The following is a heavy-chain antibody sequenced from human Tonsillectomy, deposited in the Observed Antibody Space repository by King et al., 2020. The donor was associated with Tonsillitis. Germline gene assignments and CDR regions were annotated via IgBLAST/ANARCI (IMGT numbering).Heavy chain of an antibody. CDR1: GFTISTYW. CDR3: ARDLSPCDSDVCYDAFDV. D-gene: IGHD3-22*01. CDR2: IRKDESRK. V-gene: IGHV3-7*03. Sequence: VQLVESGGGLVQPGGSLRLSCAASGFTISTYWMTWVRQAPGKGLEWVANIRKDESRKYYVDSVTGRFTISRDNAKNSLYLQMNSLRSEDTAVYYCARDLSPCDSDVCYDAFDVWGQGTMVTVSS. J-gene: IGHJ3*01.